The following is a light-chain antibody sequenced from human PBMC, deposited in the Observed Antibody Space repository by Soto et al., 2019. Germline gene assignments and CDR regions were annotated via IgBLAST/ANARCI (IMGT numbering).Light chain of an antibody. V-gene: IGLV2-11*01. CDR1: NSDVGGYND. Sequence: QSALTQPRSVSGSPGQSVTISCTGTNSDVGGYNDVSWYQQHPGKAPKLMIYDVSKRPSGVPDRFSGSKSGNTASLTISGLQAEDEADYYCCSYAGSYTYVFGTGTKVTVL. CDR2: DVS. CDR3: CSYAGSYTYV. J-gene: IGLJ1*01.